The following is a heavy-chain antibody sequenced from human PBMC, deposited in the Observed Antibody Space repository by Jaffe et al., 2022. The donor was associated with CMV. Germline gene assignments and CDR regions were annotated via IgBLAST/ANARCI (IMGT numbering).Heavy chain of an antibody. CDR3: ARLPFWGSGWSSY. Sequence: EVQLVESGGGLVQPGGSLRLSCAASGLTFSGHSMNWVRQAPGKGLEWVSHISSSSDSIYYADSVKGRFTISRDNAKNSLYLQMNSLRDEDTAVYYCARLPFWGSGWSSYWGQGTLVTVSS. V-gene: IGHV3-48*02. D-gene: IGHD6-19*01. CDR1: GLTFSGHS. CDR2: ISSSSDSI. J-gene: IGHJ4*02.